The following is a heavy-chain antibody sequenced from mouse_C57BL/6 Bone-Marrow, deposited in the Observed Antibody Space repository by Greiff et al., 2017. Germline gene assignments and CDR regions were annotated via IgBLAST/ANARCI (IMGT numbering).Heavy chain of an antibody. CDR2: IHPNSGST. Sequence: VQLQESGAELVKPGASVKLSCKASGYTFTSYWMHWVKQRPGQGLEWIGMIHPNSGSTNYNEKFKSKATLTVDKSSSTAYMQVSSLTSEDSAVYYCARDYYGSSWGFAYWGQGTLVTVSA. D-gene: IGHD1-1*01. CDR3: ARDYYGSSWGFAY. CDR1: GYTFTSYW. J-gene: IGHJ3*01. V-gene: IGHV1-64*01.